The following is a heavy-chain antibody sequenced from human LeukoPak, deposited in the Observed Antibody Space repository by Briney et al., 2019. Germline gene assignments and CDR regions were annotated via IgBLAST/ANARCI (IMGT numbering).Heavy chain of an antibody. D-gene: IGHD3-22*01. CDR1: GGSISSYY. J-gene: IGHJ4*02. CDR2: IYYTGST. Sequence: PSETLSLTCTVSGGSISSYYWSWIAQPPGKGLEWIGYIYYTGSTNYNPSLKSRVTISVDTSKNQFSLKLSSVTAADTAVYYCARWYYYDSSGAVDYWGQGTLVTVSS. V-gene: IGHV4-59*01. CDR3: ARWYYYDSSGAVDY.